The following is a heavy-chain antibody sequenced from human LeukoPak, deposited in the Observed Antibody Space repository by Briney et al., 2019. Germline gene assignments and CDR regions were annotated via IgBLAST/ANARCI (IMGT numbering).Heavy chain of an antibody. CDR1: GFTFSKYL. V-gene: IGHV3-74*01. Sequence: PGGSLRLSCAASGFTFSKYLMLWVRQAPGKGLESVSRINTDGTVTTYADSVKGRFTVSRDNADNTMFLQMNSVRDGDTAVYYCATKQWLAPPPDSWGQGTPVTVSS. J-gene: IGHJ4*02. D-gene: IGHD6-19*01. CDR3: ATKQWLAPPPDS. CDR2: INTDGTVT.